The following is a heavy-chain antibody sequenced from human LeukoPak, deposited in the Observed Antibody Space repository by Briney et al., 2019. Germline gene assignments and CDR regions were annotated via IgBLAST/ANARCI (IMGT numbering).Heavy chain of an antibody. CDR3: ARDQEGLTSTTVAGTVDY. Sequence: ASVKVSCKASGYTFTGYYMHWVRQAPGQGLEWMGWINPNSGGTNYAQKFQGRVTITRDTSISTAYMELSRLRSDDTAVYYCARDQEGLTSTTVAGTVDYWGQGTLVTVSS. D-gene: IGHD6-19*01. CDR2: INPNSGGT. V-gene: IGHV1-2*02. CDR1: GYTFTGYY. J-gene: IGHJ4*02.